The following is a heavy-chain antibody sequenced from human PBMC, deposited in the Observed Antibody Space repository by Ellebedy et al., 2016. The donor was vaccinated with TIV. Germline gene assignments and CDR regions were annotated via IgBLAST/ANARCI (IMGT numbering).Heavy chain of an antibody. Sequence: GESLKISCAASGFTFSIYALAWVRQAPGKGLEGVSTISGRGHITSYADSVKGRFTISRDNSKNTLFLQMDGLRAEDTALYYCAKYGDYYWGQGTLVTVSS. CDR1: GFTFSIYA. D-gene: IGHD2-21*02. V-gene: IGHV3-23*01. CDR3: AKYGDYY. CDR2: ISGRGHIT. J-gene: IGHJ4*02.